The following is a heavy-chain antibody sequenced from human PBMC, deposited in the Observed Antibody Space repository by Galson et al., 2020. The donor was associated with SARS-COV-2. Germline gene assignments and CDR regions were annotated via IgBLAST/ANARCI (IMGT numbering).Heavy chain of an antibody. CDR1: EFTFSNYD. CDR2: ISSRGSTT. J-gene: IGHJ1*01. D-gene: IGHD3-22*01. CDR3: ARSDYDGNGKAYFQH. V-gene: IGHV3-48*03. Sequence: GESLKISCAASEFTFSNYDMNWVRLAPGKGPEWLSYISSRGSTTFYADSVKGRFTVSRDNAKNSLFLQMNSLRAEDTAVYYCARSDYDGNGKAYFQHWGQGSLVTGSS.